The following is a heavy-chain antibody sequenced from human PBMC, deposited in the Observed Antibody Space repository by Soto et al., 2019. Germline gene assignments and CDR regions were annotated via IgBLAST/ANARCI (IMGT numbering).Heavy chain of an antibody. CDR2: IIPIFGTA. D-gene: IGHD3-22*01. V-gene: IGHV1-69*06. CDR1: GGTFSSYA. J-gene: IGHJ4*02. CDR3: ARHSTYYYDSSGYYYHDY. Sequence: SVKVSCKASGGTFSSYAISWVRQAPGQGLEWMGGIIPIFGTANYAQKFQGRVTITADKSTSTAYMELSSLRSEDTAVYYCARHSTYYYDSSGYYYHDYWGQGTLVTVSS.